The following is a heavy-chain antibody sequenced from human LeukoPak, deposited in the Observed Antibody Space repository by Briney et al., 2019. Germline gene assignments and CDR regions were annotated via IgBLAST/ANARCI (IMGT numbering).Heavy chain of an antibody. CDR3: ASHYCSSTSCPGSAFDI. Sequence: ASVKVSCKASGYTFTSYGISWVRQAPGQGLEWMGWISAYNGNTNYAQKLQGRVTMTTDTSTSTAYMELRSLRSDDTAVYYSASHYCSSTSCPGSAFDIWGQGTMVTVSS. J-gene: IGHJ3*02. V-gene: IGHV1-18*01. D-gene: IGHD2-2*01. CDR1: GYTFTSYG. CDR2: ISAYNGNT.